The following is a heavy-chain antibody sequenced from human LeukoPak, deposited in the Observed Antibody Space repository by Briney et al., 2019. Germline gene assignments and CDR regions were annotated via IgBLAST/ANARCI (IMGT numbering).Heavy chain of an antibody. CDR3: ARGARAGYNLEPFDY. J-gene: IGHJ4*02. D-gene: IGHD5-24*01. CDR1: GGSISSFY. Sequence: PSETLSLTCTVSGGSISSFYWSWIRQPPGKGLQWIGYIYYSGITRYNPSLKSRVTISVDTSKNQFSLKLSSVTAADTAVYYCARGARAGYNLEPFDYWGQGTLVTVSS. CDR2: IYYSGIT. V-gene: IGHV4-59*01.